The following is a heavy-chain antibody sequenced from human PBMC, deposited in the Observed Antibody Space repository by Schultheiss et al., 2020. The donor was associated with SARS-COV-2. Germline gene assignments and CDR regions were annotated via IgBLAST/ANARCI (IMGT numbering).Heavy chain of an antibody. Sequence: GGSLRLSCAASGFTFSSYSMNWVRQAPGKGLEWVSAISGSGGSTYYADSVKGRFTISRDNSKNTLYLQMNSLRAEDTAVYYCAKVSASSGYSLDAFDIWGQGTMVTVSS. CDR3: AKVSASSGYSLDAFDI. V-gene: IGHV3-23*01. J-gene: IGHJ3*02. CDR1: GFTFSSYS. D-gene: IGHD3-22*01. CDR2: ISGSGGST.